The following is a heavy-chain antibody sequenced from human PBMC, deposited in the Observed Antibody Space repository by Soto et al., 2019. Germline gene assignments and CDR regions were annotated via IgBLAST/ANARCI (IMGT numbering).Heavy chain of an antibody. CDR3: ARTGYRYYYYYYGMDV. V-gene: IGHV1-8*01. D-gene: IGHD5-18*01. CDR2: MNPNSGNT. CDR1: GYTSTSYD. J-gene: IGHJ6*02. Sequence: ASVKVSCKASGYTSTSYDINWVRQATGQGLEWMGWMNPNSGNTGYAQKFQGRVTITRDTSASTAYMELSSLRSEDTAVYYCARTGYRYYYYYYGMDVWGQGTTVTVSS.